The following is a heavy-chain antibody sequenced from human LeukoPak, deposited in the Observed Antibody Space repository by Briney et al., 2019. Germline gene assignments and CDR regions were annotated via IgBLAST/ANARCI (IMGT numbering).Heavy chain of an antibody. V-gene: IGHV4-38-2*02. D-gene: IGHD3-22*01. CDR3: ARLPTYYYDSSGYYYFDY. Sequence: SETLSLTCTVSGYSISSGYYWGWIRQPPGKGLEWIGSIYYSGSTYYNPSLKSRVTISVDTSKNQFSLKLSSVTAADTAVYYCARLPTYYYDSSGYYYFDYWGQGTLVTVSS. CDR1: GYSISSGYY. J-gene: IGHJ4*02. CDR2: IYYSGST.